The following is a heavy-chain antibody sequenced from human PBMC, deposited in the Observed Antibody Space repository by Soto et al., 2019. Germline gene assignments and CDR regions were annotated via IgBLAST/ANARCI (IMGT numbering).Heavy chain of an antibody. V-gene: IGHV3-23*01. D-gene: IGHD3-9*01. CDR2: IRGDGGQT. CDR1: GFTFTSYV. J-gene: IGHJ4*02. Sequence: VQLFASGGGSARPGGSLRLSCTASGFTFTSYVMGWVRQAPGTGLQGVSTIRGDGGQTHYTDSVEGRFSISRDTSRHTVYLQMDSLRAEDTAMYFCSRDVGLDSDDFFAFWGQGTQVTVSS. CDR3: SRDVGLDSDDFFAF.